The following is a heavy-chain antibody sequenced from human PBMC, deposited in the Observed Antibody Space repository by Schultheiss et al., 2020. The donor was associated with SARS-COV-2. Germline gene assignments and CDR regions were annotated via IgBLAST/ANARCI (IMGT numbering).Heavy chain of an antibody. V-gene: IGHV3-33*01. CDR3: AREGLLGAYYYYGMDV. Sequence: GGSLRLSCAASGFTFSSYGMHWVRQAPGKGPEWVAVIWYDGSNKYYADSVKGRFTISRDNSKNTLYLQMNSLRAEDTAVYYSAREGLLGAYYYYGMDVWGQGTTVTVSS. CDR1: GFTFSSYG. J-gene: IGHJ6*02. D-gene: IGHD2/OR15-2a*01. CDR2: IWYDGSNK.